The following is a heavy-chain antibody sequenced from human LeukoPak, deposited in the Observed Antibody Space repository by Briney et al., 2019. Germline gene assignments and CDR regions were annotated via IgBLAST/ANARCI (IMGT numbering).Heavy chain of an antibody. Sequence: GGSLRLSCAASGFTFSSYWMSWVRQAPGKGLEWVSAISGSGGSTYYADSVKGRFTISRDNSKNTLYLQMNSLRAEDTAVYYCAKELSSSGWYKSSLFYFDYWGQGTLVTVSS. CDR2: ISGSGGST. V-gene: IGHV3-23*01. CDR1: GFTFSSYW. J-gene: IGHJ4*02. CDR3: AKELSSSGWYKSSLFYFDY. D-gene: IGHD6-19*01.